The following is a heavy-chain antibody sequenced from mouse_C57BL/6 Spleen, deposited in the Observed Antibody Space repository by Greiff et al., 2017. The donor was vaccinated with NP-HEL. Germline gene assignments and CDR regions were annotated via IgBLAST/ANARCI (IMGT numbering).Heavy chain of an antibody. D-gene: IGHD1-1*01. J-gene: IGHJ1*03. V-gene: IGHV1-82*01. CDR2: IYPGDGDT. CDR1: GYAFSSSW. Sequence: VQLQQSGPELVKPGASVKISCKASGYAFSSSWMNWVKQRPGKGLEWIGRIYPGDGDTNYNGKFKGKATLTADKSSSTAYMQLSSLPSEDSAVYFCAKSYGSSYGYFDVWGTGTTVTVSS. CDR3: AKSYGSSYGYFDV.